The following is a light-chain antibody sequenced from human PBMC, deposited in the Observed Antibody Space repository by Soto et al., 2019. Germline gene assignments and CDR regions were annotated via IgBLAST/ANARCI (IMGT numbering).Light chain of an antibody. CDR3: SSYTSISTYVV. J-gene: IGLJ2*01. CDR2: DVS. V-gene: IGLV2-14*03. Sequence: QSVLTQPASVSGSPGQSITISCTGTSSDVGGYNYVSWYQQHPGKAPKLLICDVSNRPSGVSNRFSGSKSGNTASLTISGLQAEDEADYYCSSYTSISTYVVFGGGTKVTVL. CDR1: SSDVGGYNY.